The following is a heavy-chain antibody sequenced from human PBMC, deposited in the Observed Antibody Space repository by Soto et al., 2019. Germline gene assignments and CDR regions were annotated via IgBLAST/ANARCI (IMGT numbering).Heavy chain of an antibody. V-gene: IGHV1-3*05. Sequence: QVQLVQSGAEEKKPGASVKVSCKASGYTFTSYAMRWVRQAPGQRLEWMGWINAGNGNTKYSQKFQGRVPITRDTSESTAYMELSSLRSEDTAVYYCARVGRCLEWLSGMDVWGQGNTVPVSS. CDR1: GYTFTSYA. D-gene: IGHD3-3*01. CDR3: ARVGRCLEWLSGMDV. CDR2: INAGNGNT. J-gene: IGHJ6*02.